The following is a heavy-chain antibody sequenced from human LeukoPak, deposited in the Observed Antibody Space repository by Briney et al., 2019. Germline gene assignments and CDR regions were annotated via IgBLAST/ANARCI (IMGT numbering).Heavy chain of an antibody. J-gene: IGHJ4*02. CDR2: ISHDGSGI. V-gene: IGHV3-33*05. CDR1: GFTFSNHG. CDR3: VRQAQEDY. Sequence: PGGSLRLSCAASGFTFSNHGMHWVRQAPDTGLLEWVAVISHDGSGIHYSDSVKGRFTISRDNSKSTLYLQMNSLRAGDTAVYYCVRQAQEDYWGQGTLVTVSS.